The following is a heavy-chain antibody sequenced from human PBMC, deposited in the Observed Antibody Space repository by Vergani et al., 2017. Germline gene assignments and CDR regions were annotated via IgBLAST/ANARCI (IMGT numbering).Heavy chain of an antibody. CDR1: GYTFTDYA. D-gene: IGHD3-16*01. CDR3: TRDRLDDSYAYFDY. J-gene: IGHJ4*02. V-gene: IGHV7-4-1*02. Sequence: QVQLVQSGSELKKPGASVKVSCEASGYTFTDYAMTWVRQAPGQGLEWMGWINTNTGNPTYAQGFTGRFVFSLDTSVSTAYLQINSLKAEDTAVYYCTRDRLDDSYAYFDYWGQGTLVTVSP. CDR2: INTNTGNP.